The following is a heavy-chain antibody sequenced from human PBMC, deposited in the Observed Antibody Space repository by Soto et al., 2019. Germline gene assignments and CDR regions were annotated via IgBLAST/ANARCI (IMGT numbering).Heavy chain of an antibody. CDR3: ARGFYTDY. CDR1: GFNFSRYW. D-gene: IGHD3-3*01. J-gene: IGHJ4*02. Sequence: AGGSLRLSCEASGFNFSRYWMSWVRQAPGKGLEWVANMKEDGSEKYYADSVRGRFTISRDNAKNSVHLQMNSLRVEDTAVYYCARGFYTDYWGQGALVTVSS. V-gene: IGHV3-7*01. CDR2: MKEDGSEK.